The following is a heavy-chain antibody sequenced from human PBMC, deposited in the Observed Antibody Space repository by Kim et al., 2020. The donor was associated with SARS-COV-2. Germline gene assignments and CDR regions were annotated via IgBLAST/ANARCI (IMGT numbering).Heavy chain of an antibody. CDR1: GGSISSSSYY. D-gene: IGHD3-9*01. CDR3: AALRYFDWSTFDY. Sequence: SETLSLTCTVSGGSISSSSYYWGWIRQPPGKGLEWIGSIYYSGSTYYNPSLKSRVTISVDTSKNQFSLKLSSVTAADTAVYYCAALRYFDWSTFDYWGQGTLVTVSS. CDR2: IYYSGST. J-gene: IGHJ4*02. V-gene: IGHV4-39*01.